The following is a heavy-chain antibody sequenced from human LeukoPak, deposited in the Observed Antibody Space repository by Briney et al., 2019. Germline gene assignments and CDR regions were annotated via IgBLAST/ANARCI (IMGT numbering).Heavy chain of an antibody. D-gene: IGHD6-19*01. Sequence: GGSLRLSCAASGFTFSNYWMSWVRQAPGKGLEWVATIKQDGTETFYVDSVEGRFTISRDNAKKSLYLQMNSLRVEDTAVYYCAGGSGWYFDYWGQGALVIVSS. J-gene: IGHJ4*02. CDR1: GFTFSNYW. V-gene: IGHV3-7*01. CDR3: AGGSGWYFDY. CDR2: IKQDGTET.